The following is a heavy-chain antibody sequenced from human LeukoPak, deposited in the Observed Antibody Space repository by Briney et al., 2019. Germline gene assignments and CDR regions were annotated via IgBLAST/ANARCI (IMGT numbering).Heavy chain of an antibody. CDR1: GFTFSSNA. V-gene: IGHV3-23*01. D-gene: IGHD2-8*01. J-gene: IGHJ6*03. CDR3: AKCMNYYYMEV. CDR2: ISGSGVGT. Sequence: GTSLRLSCAASGFTFSSNAISWVRQAPGKGLVWVSAISGSGVGTYYADSVKGRFTISRDNSKNTLSLQMSSLRAEDTAVYYCAKCMNYYYMEVWGKGTTVTVSS.